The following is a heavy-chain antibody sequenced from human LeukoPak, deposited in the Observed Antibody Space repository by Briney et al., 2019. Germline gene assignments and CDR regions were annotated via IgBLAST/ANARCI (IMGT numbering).Heavy chain of an antibody. CDR2: IYSGGST. D-gene: IGHD2-21*02. CDR1: GLTVNSNY. J-gene: IGHJ6*02. CDR3: ASDRVVVTATLYYYFGMAV. V-gene: IGHV3-53*01. Sequence: GCSVRLSCAASGLTVNSNYMILVRQDPGKGLEWVSVIYSGGSTYYAEPVKGRFTISRDNSKNTLYLQMTSVKAEDTAVYYCASDRVVVTATLYYYFGMAVWGQGTTVTVSS.